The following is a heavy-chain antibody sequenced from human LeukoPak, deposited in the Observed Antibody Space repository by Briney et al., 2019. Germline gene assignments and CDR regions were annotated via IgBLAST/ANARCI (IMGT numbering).Heavy chain of an antibody. V-gene: IGHV3-7*01. D-gene: IGHD3-3*02. CDR2: IKQDGSEQ. J-gene: IGHJ4*02. CDR3: ASRAHFWSGPGG. Sequence: PEGSLRLSCAASGFTFSTYWMSWVRQAPGKGLEWVANIKQDGSEQYYMDSVKGRFTISRDNAKNSLYLQMNSLRAEDTAVYYCASRAHFWSGPGGWGQGTLVTVSS. CDR1: GFTFSTYW.